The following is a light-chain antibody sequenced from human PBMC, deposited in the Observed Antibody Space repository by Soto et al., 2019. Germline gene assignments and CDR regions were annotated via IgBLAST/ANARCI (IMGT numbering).Light chain of an antibody. V-gene: IGKV3-11*01. CDR2: DAS. Sequence: EIVLTQSPATLSLSPGEGATLSCRASQSVSRYLAWYQQQPGQAPRLLIYDASNRATGIPVRFSGSGSGTDFTLTISSLEPDDFAVYHCQQRSNWPLTFGGGTKVESK. CDR1: QSVSRY. J-gene: IGKJ4*01. CDR3: QQRSNWPLT.